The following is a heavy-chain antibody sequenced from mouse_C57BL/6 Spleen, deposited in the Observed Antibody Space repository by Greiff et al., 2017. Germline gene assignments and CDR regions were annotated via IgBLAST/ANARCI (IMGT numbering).Heavy chain of an antibody. J-gene: IGHJ3*01. CDR2: INPNNGGT. CDR3: ARGGVYNGPFAY. V-gene: IGHV1-26*01. D-gene: IGHD1-1*01. Sequence: EVQLQQSGPELVKPGASVKISCKASGYTFTDYYMNWVKQSHGKSLEWIGYINPNNGGTSYNQKVKGKATLTVDKCSSAAYMELRSLTSEDSAVYYCARGGVYNGPFAYWGQGTLVTVSA. CDR1: GYTFTDYY.